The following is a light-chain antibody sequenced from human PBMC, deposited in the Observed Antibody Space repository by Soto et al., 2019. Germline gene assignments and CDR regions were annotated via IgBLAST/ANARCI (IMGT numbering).Light chain of an antibody. CDR3: CSYAGRYPYVV. CDR2: DVS. V-gene: IGLV2-11*01. CDR1: SSDVGGYNS. Sequence: QSALTQRRSVSGSPGQSVTISCTGTSSDVGGYNSVSWFQQHPGKAPQLIIHDVSERPSGVPDRFSGSKSDNTASLTISGLQAEDEGDYYCCSYAGRYPYVVFGGGTKLTVL. J-gene: IGLJ2*01.